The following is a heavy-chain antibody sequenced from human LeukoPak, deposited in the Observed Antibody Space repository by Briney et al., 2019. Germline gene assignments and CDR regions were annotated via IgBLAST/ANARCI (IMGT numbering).Heavy chain of an antibody. J-gene: IGHJ4*02. CDR3: ARDRWLHLYFDY. CDR2: INHSGST. CDR1: GGSFSGYY. D-gene: IGHD5-24*01. V-gene: IGHV4-34*01. Sequence: SETLSLTCAVYGGSFSGYYWSWIRQPPGKGLEWIGEINHSGSTNYNPSPKSRVTISVDTSKNQFSLKLSPVTAADTAVYYCARDRWLHLYFDYWGQGTLVTVSS.